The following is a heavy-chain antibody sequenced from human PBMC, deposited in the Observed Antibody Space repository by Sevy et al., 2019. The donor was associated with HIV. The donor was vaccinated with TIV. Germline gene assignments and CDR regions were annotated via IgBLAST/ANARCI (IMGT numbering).Heavy chain of an antibody. V-gene: IGHV4-31*01. Sequence: SETLSLTCTVSGGSISSGAYYWSWIRQHPGKGLECIGYVYYSGSTYYNPSIKSLVTTSGNTSKNQFSLSLSSVTAADTAEYYGASSKSGGEGEYWFDPWGQGTLVTVSS. CDR2: VYYSGST. CDR1: GGSISSGAYY. J-gene: IGHJ5*02. D-gene: IGHD1-26*01. CDR3: ASSKSGGEGEYWFDP.